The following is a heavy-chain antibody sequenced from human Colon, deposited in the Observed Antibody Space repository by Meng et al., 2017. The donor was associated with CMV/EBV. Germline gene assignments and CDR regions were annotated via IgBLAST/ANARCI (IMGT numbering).Heavy chain of an antibody. Sequence: ASVKISCKASGYTFTNYGINWVRQAPGQGLEWMGWINTDNAKTNYAQRFQGRVTMTTDTFTSTAYMELRSLRSDDTAVYYCARDLDVKGLEWFSAYGMDVWGQGTTVTVSS. D-gene: IGHD3-3*01. J-gene: IGHJ6*02. CDR1: GYTFTNYG. V-gene: IGHV1-18*01. CDR2: INTDNAKT. CDR3: ARDLDVKGLEWFSAYGMDV.